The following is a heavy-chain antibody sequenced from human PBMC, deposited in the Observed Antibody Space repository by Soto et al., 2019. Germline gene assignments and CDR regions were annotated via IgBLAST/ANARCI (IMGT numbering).Heavy chain of an antibody. V-gene: IGHV3-23*01. CDR3: ARAKTSGWSYFDY. J-gene: IGHJ4*02. CDR1: GFTFSSYA. CDR2: ISGSGGST. D-gene: IGHD6-19*01. Sequence: HPGGSLRLSCAASGFTFSSYAMSWFRLAPGKGLEWVSTISGSGGSTYYADSVKGRFTISRDNSKNTLYLQMNSLRAEDTAVYYCARAKTSGWSYFDYWGQGTLVTVSS.